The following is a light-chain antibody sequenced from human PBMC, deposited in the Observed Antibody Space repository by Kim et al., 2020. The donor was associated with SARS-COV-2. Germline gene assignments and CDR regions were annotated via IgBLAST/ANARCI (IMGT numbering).Light chain of an antibody. CDR3: LIYYGGAWV. J-gene: IGLJ3*02. Sequence: PGGAVTLTCASRTGTVTSAYYPSWFQQKPGQAPRPLIYSTSNKHSWTPARFSGSLLGGKAALTLSGVQPEDEAEYYCLIYYGGAWVFGGGTQLTVL. CDR2: STS. V-gene: IGLV7-43*01. CDR1: TGTVTSAYY.